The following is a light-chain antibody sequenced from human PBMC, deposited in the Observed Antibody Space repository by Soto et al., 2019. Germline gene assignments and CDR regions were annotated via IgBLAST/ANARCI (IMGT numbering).Light chain of an antibody. V-gene: IGLV1-40*01. Sequence: QAVVTQPPSVSGAPGQRVTISCTGSSSNIGAGYDVHWYQQFPGTDPKLLIYGDINRPSGVPDRFSGSKSGSSASLAITGLQAEDEADYYCQSYDSSLSGYVFGGGTKVTVL. J-gene: IGLJ3*02. CDR3: QSYDSSLSGYV. CDR2: GDI. CDR1: SSNIGAGYD.